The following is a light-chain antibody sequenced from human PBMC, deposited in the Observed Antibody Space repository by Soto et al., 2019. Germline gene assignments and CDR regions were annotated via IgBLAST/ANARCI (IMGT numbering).Light chain of an antibody. CDR2: TAS. CDR1: QSIGWY. V-gene: IGKV1-39*01. Sequence: DIQMTQSPSSLSASVGDRVTITCRASQSIGWYLHWYQQKPGKAPKLLIYTASSLQSGVPSRFSGSGSGTDSTLTISSLQPEDFATYFCQQSFTSLWTFGQGTKVEI. CDR3: QQSFTSLWT. J-gene: IGKJ1*01.